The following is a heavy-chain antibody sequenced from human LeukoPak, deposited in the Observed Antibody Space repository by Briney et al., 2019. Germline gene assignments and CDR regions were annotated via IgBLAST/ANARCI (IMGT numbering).Heavy chain of an antibody. CDR3: ARGALGYCSSTSCYAPNWFDP. V-gene: IGHV3-48*03. D-gene: IGHD2-2*01. CDR1: GFTFSSYE. CDR2: ISSSGRTM. J-gene: IGHJ5*02. Sequence: GGSPRLSCVVSGFTFSSYEMNWVRQAPGKGLEWVSYISSSGRTMYYADSVKGRFTISRDNAKNTLYLQMNSLRAEDTAVYYCARGALGYCSSTSCYAPNWFDPWGQGTLVTVSS.